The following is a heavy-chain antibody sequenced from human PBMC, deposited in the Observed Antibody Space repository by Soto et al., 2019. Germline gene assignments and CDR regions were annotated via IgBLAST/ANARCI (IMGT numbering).Heavy chain of an antibody. CDR1: GGSFSGYY. Sequence: SETLSLTCAVYGGSFSGYYWSWIRQPPGKGLEWIGEINHSGSTNYNPSLKSRVTISVATSKNQFSLKLGSVTAADTALYYCARGRYYYGSGSYLFRNWFDPWGQGTLVTVSS. V-gene: IGHV4-34*01. CDR2: INHSGST. J-gene: IGHJ5*02. D-gene: IGHD3-10*01. CDR3: ARGRYYYGSGSYLFRNWFDP.